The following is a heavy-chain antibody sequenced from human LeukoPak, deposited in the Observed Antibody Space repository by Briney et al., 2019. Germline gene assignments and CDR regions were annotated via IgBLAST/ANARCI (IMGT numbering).Heavy chain of an antibody. V-gene: IGHV3-30*02. CDR2: IQYDGNKK. J-gene: IGHJ4*02. CDR3: VKDLRYCSGGSCYY. CDR1: GFTFRNFG. Sequence: GGSLRLSCAASGFTFRNFGMHWVRQAPGKGLEGVAYIQYDGNKKFYTDSVKGRFTISRDNSKNTLSLLMNSLRAEDTAVYFCVKDLRYCSGGSCYYWGQGTLVTVSS. D-gene: IGHD2-15*01.